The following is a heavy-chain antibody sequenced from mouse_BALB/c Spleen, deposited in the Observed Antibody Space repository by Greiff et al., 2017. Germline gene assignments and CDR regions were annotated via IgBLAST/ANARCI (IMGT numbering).Heavy chain of an antibody. D-gene: IGHD2-14*01. Sequence: EVKLMESGAELVKPGASVKLSCTASGFNIKDTYMHWVKQRPEQGLEWIGRIDPANGNTKYDPKFQGKATITADTSSNTAYLQLSSLTSEDTAVYYCARLGNYRYDGGFAYWGQGTLVTVSA. J-gene: IGHJ3*01. CDR2: IDPANGNT. CDR1: GFNIKDTY. V-gene: IGHV14-3*02. CDR3: ARLGNYRYDGGFAY.